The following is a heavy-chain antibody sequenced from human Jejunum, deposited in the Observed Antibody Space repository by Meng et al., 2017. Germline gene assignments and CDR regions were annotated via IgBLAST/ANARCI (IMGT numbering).Heavy chain of an antibody. CDR2: IYHSGST. CDR3: ASGQLVMGFDS. CDR1: GGSIGSDNW. J-gene: IGHJ4*02. V-gene: IGHV4-4*02. Sequence: QVQVQEPGPGLGKPSGTLSLTCAVSGGSIGSDNWWNWVRQPPGKGLEWIGEIYHSGSTNYNPSLKSRVTILVDKSKNQFSLKLTSVTAADTAVYYCASGQLVMGFDSWGQGTLVTVSS. D-gene: IGHD6-6*01.